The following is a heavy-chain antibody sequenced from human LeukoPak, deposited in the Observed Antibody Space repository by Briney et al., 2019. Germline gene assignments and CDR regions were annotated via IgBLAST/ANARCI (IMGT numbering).Heavy chain of an antibody. J-gene: IGHJ4*02. CDR1: RFTFSSYA. CDR2: ISGSGGST. D-gene: IGHD3-10*01. CDR3: AKTLRIYGSGSYYRY. V-gene: IGHV3-23*01. Sequence: GGSLRLSCAASRFTFSSYAMSWVRQAPGKGLEWVSAISGSGGSTYYADSVKGRFTISRDNSKNTLYLQMNSLRAEDTAVYYCAKTLRIYGSGSYYRYWGQGTLVTVSS.